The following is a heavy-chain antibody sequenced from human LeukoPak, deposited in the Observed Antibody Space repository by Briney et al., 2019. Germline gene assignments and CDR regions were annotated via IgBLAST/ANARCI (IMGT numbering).Heavy chain of an antibody. CDR1: GYTFTRYG. CDR3: ARERGAGGVDYDY. V-gene: IGHV1-18*01. D-gene: IGHD1-26*01. J-gene: IGHJ4*02. Sequence: ASVKVSCKASGYTFTRYGISWVRQAPGQGLEWMGWISTYDGDTNYPQNLQGRVTMTTDTSTSTAYMELRSLRSDDTAVYYCARERGAGGVDYDYRGQGTLVTVSS. CDR2: ISTYDGDT.